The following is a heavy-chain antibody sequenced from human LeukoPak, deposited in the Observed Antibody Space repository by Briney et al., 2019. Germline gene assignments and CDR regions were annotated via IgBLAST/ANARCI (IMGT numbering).Heavy chain of an antibody. CDR3: VTGGMITLGGGYFDY. CDR2: IYHSGST. CDR1: GGSISSSNW. J-gene: IGHJ4*02. Sequence: SETLSLTCAVSGGSISSSNWWSWVRQPPGKGLEWIGEIYHSGSTNYNPSLKSRVTISVDKSKNQFSLKLSSVTAADTAVYYCVTGGMITLGGGYFDYWGQGTLVTVSS. V-gene: IGHV4-4*02. D-gene: IGHD3-16*01.